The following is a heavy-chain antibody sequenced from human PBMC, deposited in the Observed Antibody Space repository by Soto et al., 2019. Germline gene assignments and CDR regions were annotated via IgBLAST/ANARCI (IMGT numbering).Heavy chain of an antibody. D-gene: IGHD6-6*01. J-gene: IGHJ3*01. V-gene: IGHV4-34*01. Sequence: SETRSRTWFSYSGSFSGYYWIVFRQPPGKGLEWIGEISQSGNTNYSPSLKRRVAISIDTSKKQFSLNMASVSAADTAVYYCARAPKVSGSSQTRPAFWRQATIVT. CDR3: ARAPKVSGSSQTRPAF. CDR1: SGSFSGYY. CDR2: ISQSGNT.